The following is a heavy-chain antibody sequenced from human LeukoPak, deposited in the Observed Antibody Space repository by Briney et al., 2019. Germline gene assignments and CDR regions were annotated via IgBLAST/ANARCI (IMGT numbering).Heavy chain of an antibody. CDR2: TSWNSGSI. V-gene: IGHV3-9*03. CDR3: AKKAGNDDYFDY. J-gene: IGHJ4*02. D-gene: IGHD1-1*01. Sequence: GGSLRLSCAASGFTFDDYAMHWVRQAPGKGLEWVSGTSWNSGSIGYADSVKGRFTISRDNAKNSLYLQMNSLRAEDMALYYCAKKAGNDDYFDYWGQGTLVTVSS. CDR1: GFTFDDYA.